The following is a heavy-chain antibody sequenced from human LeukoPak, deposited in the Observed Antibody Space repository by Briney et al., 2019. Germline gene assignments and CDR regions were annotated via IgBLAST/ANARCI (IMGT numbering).Heavy chain of an antibody. CDR3: ARSPYYYGSGSYPDY. J-gene: IGHJ4*02. V-gene: IGHV4-59*01. D-gene: IGHD3-10*01. CDR2: IYYSGST. Sequence: SETLSLTCTVSGGSLSSYYWSWIRQPPGKGLEWIGYIYYSGSTNYNPSLKSRVTISVDTSKNQFSLKLSSVTAADTAVYYCARSPYYYGSGSYPDYWGQGTLVTVSS. CDR1: GGSLSSYY.